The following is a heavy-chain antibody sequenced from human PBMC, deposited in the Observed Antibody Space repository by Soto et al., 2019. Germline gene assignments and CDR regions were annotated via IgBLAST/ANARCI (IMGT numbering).Heavy chain of an antibody. Sequence: QVQLQESGPGLVKPSETLSLTCTVSGGSISSYYWSWIRQPAGKGLEWIGRIYTSGSTNSNPSLKSRVTMSVDTAKNQVSLKLSSVTAADTAVYYCARDMVGGSYEYGFDPWGQGTMVTVSS. CDR3: ARDMVGGSYEYGFDP. D-gene: IGHD1-26*01. V-gene: IGHV4-4*07. J-gene: IGHJ5*02. CDR1: GGSISSYY. CDR2: IYTSGST.